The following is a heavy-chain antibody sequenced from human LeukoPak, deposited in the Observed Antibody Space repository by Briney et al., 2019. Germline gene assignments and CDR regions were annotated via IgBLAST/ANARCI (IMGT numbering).Heavy chain of an antibody. CDR3: AKTTVTPPYYMDV. CDR2: ISSSSSYI. Sequence: GGSLRLSCAASGFTFSSYSMNWVRQAPGKGLEWVSSISSSSSYIYYADSMKGRFTISRDNAKNSLYLQMNSLRAEDTAVYYCAKTTVTPPYYMDVWGKGTTVTVSS. V-gene: IGHV3-21*01. CDR1: GFTFSSYS. J-gene: IGHJ6*03. D-gene: IGHD4-11*01.